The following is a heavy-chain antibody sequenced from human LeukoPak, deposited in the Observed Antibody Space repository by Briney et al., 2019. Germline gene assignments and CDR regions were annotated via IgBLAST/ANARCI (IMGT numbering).Heavy chain of an antibody. V-gene: IGHV1-18*01. CDR1: GYTFTSYG. D-gene: IGHD3-9*01. Sequence: ASVKVSCKASGYTFTSYGISWVRQAPGQGLEWMGWISAYNGNTNYAQKLQGRVTMTTDTSTSTAYMELRSLRSADTAVYYCARDIEDYYDILTGGFDYLGQGTLVTVSS. CDR3: ARDIEDYYDILTGGFDY. J-gene: IGHJ4*02. CDR2: ISAYNGNT.